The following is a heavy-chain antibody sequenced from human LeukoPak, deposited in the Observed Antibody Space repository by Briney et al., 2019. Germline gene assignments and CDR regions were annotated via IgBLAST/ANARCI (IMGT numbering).Heavy chain of an antibody. CDR1: GGSISSYY. D-gene: IGHD6-19*01. Sequence: SETLSLTCTVSGGSISSYYWSWIRQPPGKGLEWIGYIYYSGSTNYNPSLKSRVTISVDTSKNQFSLKLSSVTAADTAVYYYARRYSSGWFDNWFDLWGQGTLVTVSS. V-gene: IGHV4-59*01. CDR2: IYYSGST. J-gene: IGHJ5*02. CDR3: ARRYSSGWFDNWFDL.